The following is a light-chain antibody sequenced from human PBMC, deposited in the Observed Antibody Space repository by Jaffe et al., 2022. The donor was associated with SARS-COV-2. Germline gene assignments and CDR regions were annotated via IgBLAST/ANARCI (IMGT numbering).Light chain of an antibody. CDR2: DDN. CDR1: NIGSKS. Sequence: SYVLTQPPSVSVAPGQTARITCGGNNIGSKSVHWYQQKPGQAPVLVVYDDNDRPSGIPERFSGSNSGNTATLTISRVEAGDEADYYCQVWDSSSDHLVVFGGGTKLTVL. V-gene: IGLV3-21*02. J-gene: IGLJ2*01. CDR3: QVWDSSSDHLVV.